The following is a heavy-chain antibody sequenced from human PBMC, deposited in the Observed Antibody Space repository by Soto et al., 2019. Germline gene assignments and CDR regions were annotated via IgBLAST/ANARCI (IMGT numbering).Heavy chain of an antibody. V-gene: IGHV3-23*01. CDR3: AKNPAREMATPYGMDV. CDR1: GFIFSSYA. J-gene: IGHJ6*02. Sequence: EVQLLESGGGLVQPGGSLRLSCAASGFIFSSYAMSWVRQAPGKGLEWVSAISGSGGSTYYADSVKGRFTISKDYSKNTLYRQMNSLRVEDTAVYYCAKNPAREMATPYGMDVWGQGTTVTVSS. CDR2: ISGSGGST. D-gene: IGHD5-12*01.